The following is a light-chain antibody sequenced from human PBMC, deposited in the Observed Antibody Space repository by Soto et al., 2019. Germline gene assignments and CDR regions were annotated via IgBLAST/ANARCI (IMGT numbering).Light chain of an antibody. V-gene: IGKV4-1*01. CDR1: QSVVYSSNNKNY. CDR2: WAS. J-gene: IGKJ2*01. Sequence: DIVMTQSPDSLAVSLGERATINCKSSQSVVYSSNNKNYLAWYQQKPGQPPKLLIYWASTRESGVPDRFSGSGSGKDFTLTISSLQAEDVAVYYCQQYYSTPDTFGQGTKLEIK. CDR3: QQYYSTPDT.